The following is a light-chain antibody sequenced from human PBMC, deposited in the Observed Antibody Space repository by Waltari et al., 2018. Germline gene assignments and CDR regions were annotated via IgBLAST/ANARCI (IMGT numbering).Light chain of an antibody. Sequence: QSVLTQAPSASGTPGQRATLSCSGSSSNLGGTSYAYWYQQLPGTAPRLLIYRNNKRPSGVPDRFSGSKSGKSASLAISGLRSEDEADYYCAAWDDSLSTLLFGGGTKLTVL. CDR1: SSNLGGTSY. CDR2: RNN. CDR3: AAWDDSLSTLL. J-gene: IGLJ2*01. V-gene: IGLV1-47*01.